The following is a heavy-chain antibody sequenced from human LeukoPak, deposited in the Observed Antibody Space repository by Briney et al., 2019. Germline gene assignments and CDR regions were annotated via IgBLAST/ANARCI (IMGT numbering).Heavy chain of an antibody. CDR1: GFTFSSYR. D-gene: IGHD5-18*01. Sequence: GGSLRLSCAASGFTFSSYRMNWVRQAPGKGLEWVSYISSSSSTIYYADSVKGRFTISRDNAKNSLYLQMNSLRAEDTAVYYCARAGYNYGTPLNYWGQGTLVTVSS. CDR2: ISSSSSTI. CDR3: ARAGYNYGTPLNY. J-gene: IGHJ4*02. V-gene: IGHV3-48*01.